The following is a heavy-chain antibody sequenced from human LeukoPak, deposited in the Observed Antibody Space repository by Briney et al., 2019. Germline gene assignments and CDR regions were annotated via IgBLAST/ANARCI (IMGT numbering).Heavy chain of an antibody. CDR3: AKDRVLRYFDWLDNWFDP. V-gene: IGHV3-43*02. CDR1: GFTFSSYA. CDR2: ISGSGGST. J-gene: IGHJ5*02. D-gene: IGHD3-9*01. Sequence: TGGSLRLSCAASGFTFSSYAMSWVRQAPGKGQEWVSAISGSGGSTYYADSVKGRFTISRDNSKNSLYLQMNSLRTEDTALYYCAKDRVLRYFDWLDNWFDPWGQGTLVTVSS.